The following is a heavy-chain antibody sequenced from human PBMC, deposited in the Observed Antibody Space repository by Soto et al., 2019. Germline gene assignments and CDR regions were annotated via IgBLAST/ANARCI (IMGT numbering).Heavy chain of an antibody. CDR2: VKSDGST. CDR1: GFTFSSYW. J-gene: IGHJ3*01. CDR3: ARGIRGHYGSEV. D-gene: IGHD4-17*01. Sequence: EVQLVESGGDLVQPGGSLRLSCAASGFTFSSYWMHWVRQAPGKGLVWVSRVKSDGSTYYADSVKGRFTISRDNAKNTLYLQMNSLTVEDTAVYYCARGIRGHYGSEVWGQGTMVTVSS. V-gene: IGHV3-74*01.